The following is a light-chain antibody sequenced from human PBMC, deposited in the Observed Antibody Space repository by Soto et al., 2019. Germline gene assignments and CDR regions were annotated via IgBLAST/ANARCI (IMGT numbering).Light chain of an antibody. CDR3: MQRKEFPWG. CDR2: TLS. CDR1: QTLLDSEDGNTY. V-gene: IGKV2-40*01. Sequence: IVLTQTPLSLPVTPGEAASISCRSNQTLLDSEDGNTYLDWYLQKPGQSPQRLIYTLSHRASGVPVRFSGSGSGTDFTLKISRVEADDAGGYYCMQRKEFPWGFGQGTRVDIK. J-gene: IGKJ1*01.